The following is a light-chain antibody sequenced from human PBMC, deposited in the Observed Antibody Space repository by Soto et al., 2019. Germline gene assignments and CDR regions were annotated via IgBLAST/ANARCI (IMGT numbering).Light chain of an antibody. V-gene: IGKV3-15*01. J-gene: IGKJ2*01. CDR1: QAVSSN. Sequence: EIVMTQSPATLSVSPGERATLSCRASQAVSSNLAWYQQKPGQAPRLLIYAASTRAAGIPDRFSGSGSGTGFTLTITSLQSEDFAVYYCQQYNNWPPYTFGQGTKLEIK. CDR2: AAS. CDR3: QQYNNWPPYT.